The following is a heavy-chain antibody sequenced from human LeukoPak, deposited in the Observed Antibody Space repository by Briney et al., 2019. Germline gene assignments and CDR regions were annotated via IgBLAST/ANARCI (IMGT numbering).Heavy chain of an antibody. CDR2: IIPIFGTA. CDR1: GGTFSSYA. D-gene: IGHD6-19*01. V-gene: IGHV1-69*01. J-gene: IGHJ4*02. Sequence: SLKVSCKASGGTFSSYAISWVRQAPGQGLEWMGGIIPIFGTANYAQKFQGRVTITADESTSTAYMELSSLRSEDTAVYYCATPSSGWYVYFDYWGQGTLVTVSS. CDR3: ATPSSGWYVYFDY.